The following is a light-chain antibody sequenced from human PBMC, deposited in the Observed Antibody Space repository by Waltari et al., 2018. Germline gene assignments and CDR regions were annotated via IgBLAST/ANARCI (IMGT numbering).Light chain of an antibody. V-gene: IGKV4-1*01. J-gene: IGKJ1*01. CDR2: WAS. Sequence: DIVVTQSPDSVAVSLGERATINCKSSQSVLYSSNNMNYLAWYQQKPGQPPRLLIYWASTRESGVTDRFSGSGSGTDFTLTINTLQAEDMAVYYCQQYYSTPPAFGQGTRVEI. CDR3: QQYYSTPPA. CDR1: QSVLYSSNNMNY.